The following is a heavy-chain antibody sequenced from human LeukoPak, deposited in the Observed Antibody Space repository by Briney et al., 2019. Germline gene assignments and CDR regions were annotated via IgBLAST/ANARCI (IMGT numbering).Heavy chain of an antibody. Sequence: SETLSLTCTVSGGSISSSSYYWGWIRQPPGKGLEWIGSIYYSGSTYYNPSLKSRVTISVDTSKNQFSLKLSSVTAADTAVYYCARGPLIVVVPAAMVTFDYWGQGTLVTVSS. CDR2: IYYSGST. D-gene: IGHD2-2*01. CDR3: ARGPLIVVVPAAMVTFDY. CDR1: GGSISSSSYY. V-gene: IGHV4-39*01. J-gene: IGHJ4*02.